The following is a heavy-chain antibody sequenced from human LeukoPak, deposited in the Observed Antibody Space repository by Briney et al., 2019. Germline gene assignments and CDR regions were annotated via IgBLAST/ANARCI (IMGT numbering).Heavy chain of an antibody. Sequence: PSETLSLTCSVSGGSISSDCWSWIRPPPGNGREWIGNILSSGSTKYHPSRKSRVTISVDTSKRQFSLKLTSVTAADTAVYYCARLKWRLDYYFAYWGQGTLVTVSS. J-gene: IGHJ4*02. CDR2: ILSSGST. V-gene: IGHV4-4*09. CDR3: ARLKWRLDYYFAY. D-gene: IGHD5-12*01. CDR1: GGSISSDC.